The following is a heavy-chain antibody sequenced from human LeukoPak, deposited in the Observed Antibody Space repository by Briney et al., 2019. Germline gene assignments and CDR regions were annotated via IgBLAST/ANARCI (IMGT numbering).Heavy chain of an antibody. CDR3: ARMKGEVGATRQPFDY. Sequence: ASVKVSCKASGYTFTDYFLHWVRQAPGQGLEWMGWINPNSGGTNYAQKFQGRVTMTRDTSISTAYMELSRLRSDDTAVYYCARMKGEVGATRQPFDYWGQGTLVTVSS. CDR1: GYTFTDYF. CDR2: INPNSGGT. D-gene: IGHD1-26*01. J-gene: IGHJ4*02. V-gene: IGHV1-2*02.